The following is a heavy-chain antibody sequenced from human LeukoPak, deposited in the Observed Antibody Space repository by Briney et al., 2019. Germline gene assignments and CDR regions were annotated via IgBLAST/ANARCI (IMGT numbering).Heavy chain of an antibody. Sequence: GRSLRLSCAASGFTFSTYAMHWVRQAPGKGLEWVAVISYDGRNKDYADSVKGRFTISRDNSENTLYLQMNSLITGDTAVYYCGRDMAWFDPWGQGTLVTVSS. CDR3: GRDMAWFDP. CDR2: ISYDGRNK. CDR1: GFTFSTYA. J-gene: IGHJ5*02. V-gene: IGHV3-30*04. D-gene: IGHD3-10*01.